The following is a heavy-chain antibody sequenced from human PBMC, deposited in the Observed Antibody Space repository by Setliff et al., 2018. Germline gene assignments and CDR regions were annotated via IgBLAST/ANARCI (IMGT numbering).Heavy chain of an antibody. D-gene: IGHD3-22*01. V-gene: IGHV3-23*01. CDR2: VSGSGMTR. CDR3: ARADSDSYYPYYFDF. J-gene: IGHJ4*02. Sequence: PGGSLRLSCEASGFTFSHYPMHWVRQAPGKGLEWVSSVSGSGMTRDYTDSVKGRFTVSRDSSQNKIHLQMDSLRAEDTGKYFCARADSDSYYPYYFDFWGQGVLVTVSS. CDR1: GFTFSHYP.